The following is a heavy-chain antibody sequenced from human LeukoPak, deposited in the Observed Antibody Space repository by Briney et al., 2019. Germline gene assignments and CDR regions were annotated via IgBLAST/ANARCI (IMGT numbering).Heavy chain of an antibody. J-gene: IGHJ4*02. CDR3: ARGAMGTMIVTH. Sequence: SETLSLTCAVYGGSSSGYYWSWIRQPPGKGLEWIGEINHSGSTNYNPSLKSRVTISVDTSKNQFSLKLSSVTAADTAVYYCARGAMGTMIVTHWGQGTLVTVSS. D-gene: IGHD3-22*01. V-gene: IGHV4-34*01. CDR2: INHSGST. CDR1: GGSSSGYY.